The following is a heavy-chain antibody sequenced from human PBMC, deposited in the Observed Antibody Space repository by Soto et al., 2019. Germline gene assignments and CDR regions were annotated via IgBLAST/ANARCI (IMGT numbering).Heavy chain of an antibody. CDR2: MNSDGRTT. CDR1: GFNFGNNW. Sequence: EVQLVESGGGLVQPGGSLRLSCAASGFNFGNNWMHWVRQAPGKGLEWVSRMNSDGRTTNYADSVKGRFTVARDNAKNTLYMQMNSLRAEDPAVYYCATAEVDYLGPGTLGTVSS. V-gene: IGHV3-74*01. CDR3: ATAEVDY. J-gene: IGHJ4*02.